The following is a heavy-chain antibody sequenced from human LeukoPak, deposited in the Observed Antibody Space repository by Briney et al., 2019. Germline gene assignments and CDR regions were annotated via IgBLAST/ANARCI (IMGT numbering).Heavy chain of an antibody. V-gene: IGHV4-34*01. CDR3: ARGPYYDFWSGQSISYYYYYGMDV. J-gene: IGHJ6*02. CDR1: GGSFSGYY. CDR2: INHSGST. Sequence: SETPSLTCAVYGGSFSGYYWSWIRQPPGKGLEWIGEINHSGSTNYNPSLKSRVTISVDTSKNQFSLKLSSVTAADTAVYYCARGPYYDFWSGQSISYYYYYGMDVWGQGTTVTVSS. D-gene: IGHD3-3*01.